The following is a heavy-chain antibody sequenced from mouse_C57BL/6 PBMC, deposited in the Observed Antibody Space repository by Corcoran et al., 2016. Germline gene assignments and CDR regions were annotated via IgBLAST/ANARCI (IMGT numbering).Heavy chain of an antibody. Sequence: EVQLQQSGPELVKPGASVKISCKASGYTFTDYYMNWVKQSHGKSLEWIGDINPNNGGTSYNQKFKGKATLTVDKSSSTAYMELRSLTSEDSAVYYCARGITTVGGFDYWGQGTTLTVSS. CDR3: ARGITTVGGFDY. CDR2: INPNNGGT. J-gene: IGHJ2*01. D-gene: IGHD1-1*01. V-gene: IGHV1-26*01. CDR1: GYTFTDYY.